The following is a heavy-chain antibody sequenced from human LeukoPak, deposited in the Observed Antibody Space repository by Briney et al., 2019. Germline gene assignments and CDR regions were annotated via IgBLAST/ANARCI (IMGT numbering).Heavy chain of an antibody. D-gene: IGHD5-18*01. CDR1: SGSISTSSYY. J-gene: IGHJ4*02. CDR2: IHNSEST. Sequence: SETLSLTCTVSSGSISTSSYYWGWIRQPPGKGLEWIGNIHNSESTYYNPSLKSRVTMSVDTSKNQFSLKLSSVTAADTAVYYCARQVTFGYAFAYYFDYWGQGSLVTVSS. V-gene: IGHV4-39*01. CDR3: ARQVTFGYAFAYYFDY.